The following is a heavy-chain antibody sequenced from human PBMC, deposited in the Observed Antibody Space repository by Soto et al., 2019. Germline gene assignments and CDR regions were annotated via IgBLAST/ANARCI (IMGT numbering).Heavy chain of an antibody. V-gene: IGHV1-58*01. J-gene: IGHJ3*02. D-gene: IGHD6-19*01. CDR2: IGVGSGNT. CDR1: GFTFTSSA. Sequence: QMQLVQSGPEVKKPGTSVKVSCKASGFTFTSSAVQWVRQARGQRPEWIGWIGVGSGNTNYAQKFQERVTITRDMSISTAYMELSSLRAEDTAVYYCAADLRYSSGWYRFDAFDIWGQGTMVTVSS. CDR3: AADLRYSSGWYRFDAFDI.